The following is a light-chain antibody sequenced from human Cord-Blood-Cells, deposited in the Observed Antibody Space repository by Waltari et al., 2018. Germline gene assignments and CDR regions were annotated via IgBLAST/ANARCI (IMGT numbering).Light chain of an antibody. Sequence: DIQTTQSPSFMSASVGARVTTTCRASQSISSYLNWYQQKPGKAPKLLIYAASSLQSGVPSRFSGSGSGTDFTLTISSLQPEDFATYYCQQSYSTPWTFGQGTKVEIK. J-gene: IGKJ1*01. CDR2: AAS. V-gene: IGKV1-39*01. CDR1: QSISSY. CDR3: QQSYSTPWT.